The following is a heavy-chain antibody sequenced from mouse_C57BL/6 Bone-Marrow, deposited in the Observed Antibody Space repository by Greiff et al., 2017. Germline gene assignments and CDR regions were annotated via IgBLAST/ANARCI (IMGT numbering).Heavy chain of an antibody. CDR1: GFTFSSYA. Sequence: EVKLVESGGGLVKPGGSLKLSCAASGFTFSSYAMSWVRQTPEKRLEWVATISDGGSYTYYPDNVKGRFTISRDNAKNNLYLQISHLKSEDTAMYYCARATVVPFDYWGQGTTLTVSS. CDR3: ARATVVPFDY. D-gene: IGHD1-1*01. V-gene: IGHV5-4*03. CDR2: ISDGGSYT. J-gene: IGHJ2*01.